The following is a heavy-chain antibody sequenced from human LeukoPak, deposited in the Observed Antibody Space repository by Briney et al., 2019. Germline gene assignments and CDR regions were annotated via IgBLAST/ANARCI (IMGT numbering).Heavy chain of an antibody. CDR1: GFTFDDYA. Sequence: GGSLGLSCATSGFTFDDYAMHWVRQAPGKGLEWVSLIIDDGSVTYYADSVKGRFTISRDSSKNSLYLQMNSLRAEDTAFYYCAKGLGTRSNWLDPWGQGTLVTVSS. CDR2: IIDDGSVT. CDR3: AKGLGTRSNWLDP. J-gene: IGHJ5*02. D-gene: IGHD6-13*01. V-gene: IGHV3-43*02.